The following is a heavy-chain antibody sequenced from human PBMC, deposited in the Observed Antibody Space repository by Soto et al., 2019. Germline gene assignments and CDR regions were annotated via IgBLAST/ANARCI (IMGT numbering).Heavy chain of an antibody. CDR3: ARTGGTNY. J-gene: IGHJ4*02. Sequence: QVQLQESGPGLVKPSGTLSLNCVVSGGSISTNNWWSWVRQPPGKGLEWIGEIYHSGSTKYNPSLQSRLTISLGKSKNQFSLKLTSVTAADTAVYYCARTGGTNYWGQGALVTVSS. CDR2: IYHSGST. D-gene: IGHD2-8*02. V-gene: IGHV4-4*02. CDR1: GGSISTNNW.